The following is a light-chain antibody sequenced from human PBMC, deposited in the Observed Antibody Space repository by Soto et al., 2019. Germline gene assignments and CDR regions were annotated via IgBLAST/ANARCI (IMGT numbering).Light chain of an antibody. J-gene: IGKJ1*01. CDR3: QQYNTYWT. CDR2: KAS. Sequence: DIQTSQSPSTLPASVGARVTIICRASQSISSWLAWYQQKPGKAPKLLIYKASSLESGVPSRFSGSGSGTEFTLTISSLQPEDFATYYCQQYNTYWTVGQGTKVDIK. V-gene: IGKV1-5*03. CDR1: QSISSW.